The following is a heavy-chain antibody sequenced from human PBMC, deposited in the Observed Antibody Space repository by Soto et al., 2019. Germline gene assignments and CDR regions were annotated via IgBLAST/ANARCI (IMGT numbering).Heavy chain of an antibody. Sequence: GSVKVSCKASGYTFTVYYMHWVRQAPGQGLEWMGWINPKSGGTMYPQKFQGRVTMTWDTSISTAYMALTRLRSDDTAVYYCARDLAKGSGSAGFDCWGQGTMVTVSS. J-gene: IGHJ4*02. V-gene: IGHV1-2*02. D-gene: IGHD1-26*01. CDR1: GYTFTVYY. CDR3: ARDLAKGSGSAGFDC. CDR2: INPKSGGT.